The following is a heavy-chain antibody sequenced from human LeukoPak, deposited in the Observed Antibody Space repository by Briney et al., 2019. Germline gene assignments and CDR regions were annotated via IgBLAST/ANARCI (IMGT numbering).Heavy chain of an antibody. CDR1: GFTVSSNY. Sequence: GGSLRLSCAASGFTVSSNYMSWVRQAPGKGLEWVSVIYSGGSTYYADSVKGRFTISRNNSKNTLYLQMNSLRAEDTAVYYCARGFHSGYDFDYWGQGTLVTVSS. J-gene: IGHJ4*02. V-gene: IGHV3-53*01. CDR3: ARGFHSGYDFDY. CDR2: IYSGGST. D-gene: IGHD5-12*01.